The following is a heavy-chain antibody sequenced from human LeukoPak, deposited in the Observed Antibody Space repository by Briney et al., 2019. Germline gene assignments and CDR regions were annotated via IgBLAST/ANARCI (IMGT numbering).Heavy chain of an antibody. CDR1: GGSFSGYY. Sequence: PSETLSLTCAVYGGSFSGYYWCWIRQPPRKGLEWIGEINHSGSTNYNPSLKSRVTISVDTSKNQFSLKLSSVTAADTAVYYCARGKRGYSSSLYDYWGQGTLVTVSS. CDR2: INHSGST. V-gene: IGHV4-34*01. D-gene: IGHD6-13*01. J-gene: IGHJ4*02. CDR3: ARGKRGYSSSLYDY.